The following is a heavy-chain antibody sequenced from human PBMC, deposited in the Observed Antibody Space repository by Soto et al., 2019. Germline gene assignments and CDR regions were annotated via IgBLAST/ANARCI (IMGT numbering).Heavy chain of an antibody. CDR1: NASISRHTCF. D-gene: IGHD3-3*01. Sequence: GTRSQACVGTNASISRHTCFWVWICKQQGKGLEWIGSIYYSGSTYYNPSLKSRVTISVDTSKNQFSLKLRSVTAADTAVYYWSTHAALRCLEWLLQNRLDPWAPGSLAPGS. J-gene: IGHJ5*02. V-gene: IGHV4-39*01. CDR3: STHAALRCLEWLLQNRLDP. CDR2: IYYSGST.